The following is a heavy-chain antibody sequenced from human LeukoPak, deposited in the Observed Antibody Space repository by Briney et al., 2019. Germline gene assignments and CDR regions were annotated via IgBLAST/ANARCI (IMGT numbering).Heavy chain of an antibody. Sequence: PGGSLRLSCAASGFTFSSYSVNWVRQAPGKGLEWVAVISYDGSNKYYADSVKGRFTISRDNSKNTLYLQMNSLRAEDTAVYYCAKGDYGDYYFDYWGQGTLVTVSS. J-gene: IGHJ4*02. CDR2: ISYDGSNK. CDR3: AKGDYGDYYFDY. V-gene: IGHV3-30*18. D-gene: IGHD4-17*01. CDR1: GFTFSSYS.